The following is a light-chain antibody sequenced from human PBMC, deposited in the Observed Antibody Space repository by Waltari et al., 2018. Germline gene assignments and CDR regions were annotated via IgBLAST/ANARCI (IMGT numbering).Light chain of an antibody. CDR3: QVWDTGSDHVI. Sequence: SYVLTQPPSVSVAPGETARISCGGNNIGSISVHWYQQKAGQAPVLVMSYDADRPSGIPERFSGSTSGNTATLTINRVEVGDEADYYCQVWDTGSDHVIFGGVTKLTV. J-gene: IGLJ2*01. CDR1: NIGSIS. V-gene: IGLV3-21*04. CDR2: YDA.